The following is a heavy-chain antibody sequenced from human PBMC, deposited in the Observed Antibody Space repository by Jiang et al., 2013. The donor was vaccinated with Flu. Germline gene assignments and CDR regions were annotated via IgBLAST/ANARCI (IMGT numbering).Heavy chain of an antibody. CDR2: IGAFNGNT. J-gene: IGHJ4*02. D-gene: IGHD3-9*01. Sequence: SGAEVKNPGASVKVSCKASASTSTTYHFNWVRQAPGQGLEWMGSIGAFNGNTHYAPKFQDRVIMTTDTSARTAYLEMRGLRSNDTAVYYCARGRLLTGFEYWGQGTPVTVSS. CDR1: ASTSTTYH. V-gene: IGHV1-18*01. CDR3: ARGRLLTGFEY.